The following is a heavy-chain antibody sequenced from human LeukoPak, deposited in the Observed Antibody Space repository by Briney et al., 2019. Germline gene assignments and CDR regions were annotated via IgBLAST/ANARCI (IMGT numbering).Heavy chain of an antibody. CDR3: ANLLYVMARPPTKYYGHL. CDR1: RFTFISYG. Sequence: GGSLRLSCAASRFTFISYGMHWVRKAPGKGLEWLAFIQYGGSIKHYADSVKGRFTISRDNSKNTLYLQINSLRDEDMSLCSCANLLYVMARPPTKYYGHLWGRGNLDRVS. J-gene: IGHJ5*02. D-gene: IGHD4-17*01. CDR2: IQYGGSIK. V-gene: IGHV3-30*02.